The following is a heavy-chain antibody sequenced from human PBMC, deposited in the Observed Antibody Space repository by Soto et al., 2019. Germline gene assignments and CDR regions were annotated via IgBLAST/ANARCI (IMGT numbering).Heavy chain of an antibody. CDR2: IIPIFGTA. CDR1: GGTFSSYA. J-gene: IGHJ2*01. Sequence: QVQLVQSGAEVKKPGSSVKVSCKASGGTFSSYAISWVRQAPGQGLEWMGGIIPIFGTANYAQKFQGRVTITADESTSTAYMELSSLGSEDAAVYYCARGHSGYDPGDRYFDLWGRGTLVTVSS. D-gene: IGHD5-12*01. V-gene: IGHV1-69*12. CDR3: ARGHSGYDPGDRYFDL.